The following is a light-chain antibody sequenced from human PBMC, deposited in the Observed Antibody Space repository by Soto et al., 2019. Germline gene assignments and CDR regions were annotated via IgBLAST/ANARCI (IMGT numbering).Light chain of an antibody. CDR3: RSYTCSRTLMV. CDR1: SSDVGGYNY. Sequence: QSALTQPASVSGSPGQSITISCTGTSSDVGGYNYVSWYQQHPGKAPKLMIYDVSNRPSGVSNRFSGSKSGNTASLTISGLQAEDEADYYCRSYTCSRTLMVFGGGTKLTVL. V-gene: IGLV2-14*01. CDR2: DVS. J-gene: IGLJ2*01.